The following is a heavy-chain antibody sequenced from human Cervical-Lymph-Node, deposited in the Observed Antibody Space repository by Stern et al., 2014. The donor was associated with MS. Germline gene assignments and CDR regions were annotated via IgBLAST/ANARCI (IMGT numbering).Heavy chain of an antibody. J-gene: IGHJ1*01. Sequence: VQLVQSGGGVVQPGRSLRLSCAASGFTFSSSGMHWVRQAPGQGLEWLAIIWYDRSNRKYADSVEGRFTISRDNSKNTPYCDMNSLRADDTAVYYCAREGGNTAEYFQHWGQGTLVTVSS. CDR2: IWYDRSNR. V-gene: IGHV3-33*01. D-gene: IGHD4-23*01. CDR1: GFTFSSSG. CDR3: AREGGNTAEYFQH.